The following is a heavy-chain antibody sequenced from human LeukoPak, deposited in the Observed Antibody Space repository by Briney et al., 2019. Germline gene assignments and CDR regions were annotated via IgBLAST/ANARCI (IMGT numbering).Heavy chain of an antibody. D-gene: IGHD2-15*01. J-gene: IGHJ4*02. CDR2: INPNSGGT. CDR1: GHTFTSYD. Sequence: ASVKVSCKASGHTFTSYDINWVRQATGQGLEWMGWINPNSGGTNYAQKFQGRVAMTRDTSISTAYMELSRLRSDDTAVYYCARGQPPPDVVHFDYWGQGTLVTVSS. V-gene: IGHV1-2*02. CDR3: ARGQPPPDVVHFDY.